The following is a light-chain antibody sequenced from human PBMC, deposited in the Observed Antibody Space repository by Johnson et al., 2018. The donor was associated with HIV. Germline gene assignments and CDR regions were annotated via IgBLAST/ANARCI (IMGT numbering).Light chain of an antibody. Sequence: QSALTQPPSVSAAPGQKVTISCSGSSSNVGNNYVSWFQQLPGTAPKLLIYDNNERPSGIPDRFSGSKSGTSATLGITGLQTGDEADYYCGTWGGVFGTGTKVTVL. J-gene: IGLJ1*01. V-gene: IGLV1-51*01. CDR1: SSNVGNNY. CDR3: GTWGGV. CDR2: DNN.